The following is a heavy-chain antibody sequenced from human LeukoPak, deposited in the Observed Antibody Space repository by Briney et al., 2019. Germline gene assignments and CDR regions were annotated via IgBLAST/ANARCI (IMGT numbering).Heavy chain of an antibody. CDR2: VSARGDST. CDR1: GATFASYA. D-gene: IGHD2-21*01. V-gene: IGHV3-23*01. J-gene: IGHJ5*02. Sequence: GGSLRLSCTASGATFASYAMSWLRQAPGRGLEWLSTVSARGDSTYYADSVKGRFTISRDNSKKTLYLQMNRLRAEDTAHYYCAKDKLPIVVVSSPHYNWFDPWGQGTLVTVSS. CDR3: AKDKLPIVVVSSPHYNWFDP.